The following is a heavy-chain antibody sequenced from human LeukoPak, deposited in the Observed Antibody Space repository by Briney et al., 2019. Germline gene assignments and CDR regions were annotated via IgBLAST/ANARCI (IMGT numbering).Heavy chain of an antibody. J-gene: IGHJ4*02. V-gene: IGHV3-7*01. Sequence: GGSLRLSCAASGFTFSSYAMSWVRQAPGKGLEWVANIKQDGSEKYYVDSVKGRFTISRDNAKNSLYLQMNSLRAEDTAVYYCARDTPLGELPGVSDYWGQGTLVTVSS. CDR2: IKQDGSEK. D-gene: IGHD1-26*01. CDR3: ARDTPLGELPGVSDY. CDR1: GFTFSSYA.